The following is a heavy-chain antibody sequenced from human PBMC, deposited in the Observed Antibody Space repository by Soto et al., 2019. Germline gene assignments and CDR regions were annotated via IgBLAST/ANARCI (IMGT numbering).Heavy chain of an antibody. CDR1: GFTFRNNV. J-gene: IGHJ4*02. V-gene: IGHV3-23*01. CDR2: ITGSGRDT. CDR3: AKNALDNSPSEIDS. Sequence: GGSLRLSCAASGFTFRNNVLSWVRQAPGKGLDWVSGITGSGRDTYYADSVKGRFTISRDNSKNMVFLQMNSLRAEDTDLYYCAKNALDNSPSEIDSWGPGTLVTVSS.